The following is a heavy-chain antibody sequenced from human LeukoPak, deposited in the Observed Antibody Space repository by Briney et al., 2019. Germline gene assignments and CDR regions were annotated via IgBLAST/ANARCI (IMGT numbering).Heavy chain of an antibody. CDR2: IYPSDSST. CDR3: ARGLALFDY. J-gene: IGHJ4*02. CDR1: GYTFTSYY. D-gene: IGHD3-16*02. V-gene: IGHV1-46*01. Sequence: ASVKVSCKASGYTFTSYYIHWVRQAPGQGLEWMGIIYPSDSSTTYAQKFQGRATMTRDTSSSAVYMDLSSLRSEDTAVYYCARGLALFDYWGQGTLVTVSS.